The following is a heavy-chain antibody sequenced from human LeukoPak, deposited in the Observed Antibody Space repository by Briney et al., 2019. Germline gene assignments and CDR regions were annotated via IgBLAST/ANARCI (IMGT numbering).Heavy chain of an antibody. Sequence: KPSETLSLTCTVSGYSISSGYYWGWIRQPPGKGLEWIGYIYYSESTNYNPSLKSRVTISVDTSKNQFSLKLSSVTAADTAVYYCARARIQLWSHPGTFDIWGQGTMVTVSS. V-gene: IGHV4-61*01. CDR2: IYYSEST. CDR3: ARARIQLWSHPGTFDI. CDR1: GYSISSGYY. J-gene: IGHJ3*02. D-gene: IGHD5-18*01.